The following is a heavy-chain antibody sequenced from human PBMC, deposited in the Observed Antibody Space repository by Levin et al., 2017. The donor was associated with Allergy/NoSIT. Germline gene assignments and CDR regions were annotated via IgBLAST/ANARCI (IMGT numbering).Heavy chain of an antibody. J-gene: IGHJ4*02. D-gene: IGHD3-3*01. Sequence: GGSLRLSCAASGFTFSSYGMHWVRQAPGKGLEWVAVISYDGSNKYYADSVKGRFTISRDNSKNTLYLQMNSLRAEDTAVYYCAKGTRHMYYDFWSGYYDVGYYFDYWGQGTLVTVSS. V-gene: IGHV3-30*18. CDR2: ISYDGSNK. CDR1: GFTFSSYG. CDR3: AKGTRHMYYDFWSGYYDVGYYFDY.